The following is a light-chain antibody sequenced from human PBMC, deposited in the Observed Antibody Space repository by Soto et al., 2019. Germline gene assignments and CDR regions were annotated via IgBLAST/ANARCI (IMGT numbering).Light chain of an antibody. CDR2: DIS. CDR3: QQYNDWPRT. J-gene: IGKJ4*01. V-gene: IGKV3D-15*01. CDR1: QSVSRD. Sequence: VMPHSPPTLPLSCGQRANLYCRASQSVSRDLAWYQQKPGQAPRLLIYDISTWDTGIPTRFSGSGSGTEFTLTISSLQSEDFAVYYCQQYNDWPRTFGGGTKVDI.